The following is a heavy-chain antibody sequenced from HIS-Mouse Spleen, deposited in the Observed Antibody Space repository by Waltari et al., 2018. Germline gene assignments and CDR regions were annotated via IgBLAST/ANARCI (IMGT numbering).Heavy chain of an antibody. CDR2: ISYDGSNK. D-gene: IGHD5-18*01. V-gene: IGHV3-30*18. CDR1: GFTFSSYG. CDR3: AKDRRGYSYGPFDY. J-gene: IGHJ4*02. Sequence: QVQLVESGGGVVQPGRSLRLSCAASGFTFSSYGMHWVRQAPGKGLEWVAVISYDGSNKYYADSVKGRFTISRDNSKNTLYLQMNSLGAEDTAVYYCAKDRRGYSYGPFDYWGQGTLVTVSS.